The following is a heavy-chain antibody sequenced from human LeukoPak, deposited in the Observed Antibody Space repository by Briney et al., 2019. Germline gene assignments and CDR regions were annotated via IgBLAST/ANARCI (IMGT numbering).Heavy chain of an antibody. J-gene: IGHJ4*02. Sequence: GGSLRLSCAASGFTFSSYAMSWVRQAPGKGLEWVSAISGSGGSTYYADSVKGRFTISRDNSKNTLYLQMNSLRVEDTAIYYCAKANTDILVVPAAWSDYWGQGTLVTVSS. D-gene: IGHD2-2*01. CDR3: AKANTDILVVPAAWSDY. V-gene: IGHV3-23*01. CDR1: GFTFSSYA. CDR2: ISGSGGST.